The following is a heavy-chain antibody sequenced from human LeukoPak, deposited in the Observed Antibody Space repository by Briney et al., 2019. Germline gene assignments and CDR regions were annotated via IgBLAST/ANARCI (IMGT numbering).Heavy chain of an antibody. CDR3: AGYHWNSGVVY. CDR1: GFTFSDYA. J-gene: IGHJ4*02. V-gene: IGHV3-11*01. CDR2: ISRSGDTI. Sequence: KAGGSLRLSCAASGFTFSDYAMSWLRQAPGQGLEWVSCISRSGDTIDYADSVKGRFSISRDNAKNSLYLQMNSLRAEDTAVYYCAGYHWNSGVVYWGQGTLVTVSS. D-gene: IGHD1-7*01.